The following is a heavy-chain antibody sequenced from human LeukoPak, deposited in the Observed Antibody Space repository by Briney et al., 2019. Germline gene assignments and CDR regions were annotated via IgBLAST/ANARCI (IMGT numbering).Heavy chain of an antibody. CDR2: IYYSGST. J-gene: IGHJ4*02. Sequence: PSEILSLTCTVSGGSISSSSYYWGWIRQPPGKGLEWIGSIYYSGSTYYNPSLKSRVTISVDTSKNQFSLKLSSVTAADTAVYYCARDLTGVFDYWGQGTLVTVSS. D-gene: IGHD3-10*01. V-gene: IGHV4-39*07. CDR1: GGSISSSSYY. CDR3: ARDLTGVFDY.